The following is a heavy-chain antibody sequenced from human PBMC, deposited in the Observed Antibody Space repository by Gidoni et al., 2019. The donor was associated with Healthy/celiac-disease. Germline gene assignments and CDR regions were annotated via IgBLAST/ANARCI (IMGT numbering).Heavy chain of an antibody. Sequence: EVQLVESGGGLVQPGRSLRLSCTASGFTFGDYAMSWVRQAPGKGLGWVGFIRSKAYGGTTEYAASVKGRFTISRDDSKSIAYLQMNSLKTEDTAVYYCTRGGYCSGGSCYSGGYYFDYWGQGTLVTVSS. J-gene: IGHJ4*02. V-gene: IGHV3-49*04. CDR2: IRSKAYGGTT. CDR1: GFTFGDYA. CDR3: TRGGYCSGGSCYSGGYYFDY. D-gene: IGHD2-15*01.